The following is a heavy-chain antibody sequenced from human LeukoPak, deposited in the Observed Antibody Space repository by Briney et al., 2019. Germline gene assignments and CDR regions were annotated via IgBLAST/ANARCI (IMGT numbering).Heavy chain of an antibody. D-gene: IGHD3-22*01. J-gene: IGHJ5*02. V-gene: IGHV4-34*01. CDR1: GGSFSGYY. Sequence: SETLSLTGAVYGGSFSGYYWSWIRQPPGKGLEWIGEINHSGSTNYNPSLKSRVTISVDTSKNQFSLKLSSVTAADTAVYYCARKDSSGYYYVAFASRNWFDPWGQGTLVTVSS. CDR2: INHSGST. CDR3: ARKDSSGYYYVAFASRNWFDP.